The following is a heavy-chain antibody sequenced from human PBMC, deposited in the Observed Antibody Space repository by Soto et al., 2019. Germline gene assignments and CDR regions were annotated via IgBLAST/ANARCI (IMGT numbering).Heavy chain of an antibody. Sequence: GGSLRLSCAASGFTFSSYGMHWVRQAPGKGLEWVAVIWYDGSNKYYADSVKGRFTISRDNSKNTLYLQMNSLRAEDTAVYYCARSEPTIFGVVMRLWDYYYGMDIWGQGTTVTVSS. J-gene: IGHJ6*02. CDR3: ARSEPTIFGVVMRLWDYYYGMDI. CDR2: IWYDGSNK. CDR1: GFTFSSYG. V-gene: IGHV3-33*01. D-gene: IGHD3-3*01.